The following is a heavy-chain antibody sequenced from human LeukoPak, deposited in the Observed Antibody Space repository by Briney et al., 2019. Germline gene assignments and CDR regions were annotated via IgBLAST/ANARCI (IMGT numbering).Heavy chain of an antibody. CDR3: ASLAVAVGEDYFDY. V-gene: IGHV4-39*01. Sequence: PSETLSLTCTASGDSISSSSYYWGWNRQPPGKGLEWIGSIYYSGSTYYNPSLKSRVTISVDTSKNQFSLKLSSVTAADTAVYYCASLAVAVGEDYFDYWGQGTLVTVSS. J-gene: IGHJ4*02. CDR2: IYYSGST. D-gene: IGHD6-19*01. CDR1: GDSISSSSYY.